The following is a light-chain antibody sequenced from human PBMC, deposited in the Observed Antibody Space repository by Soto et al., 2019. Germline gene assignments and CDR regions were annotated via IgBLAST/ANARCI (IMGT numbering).Light chain of an antibody. V-gene: IGKV3-11*01. CDR3: QQRGKWPIT. CDR1: QSVTTY. J-gene: IGKJ5*01. CDR2: GAS. Sequence: EIVLTQSPATLSLSPGERTTLSCRASQSVTTYLAWYQQKPGQAPRLLVHGASNRATGIPARFSGSGSGTDFTLTISSLEPEDFAVYYCQQRGKWPITFGQGTRLEIK.